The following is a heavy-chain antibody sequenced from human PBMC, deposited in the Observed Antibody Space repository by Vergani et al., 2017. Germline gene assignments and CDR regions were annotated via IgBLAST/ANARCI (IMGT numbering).Heavy chain of an antibody. Sequence: EVQLLESGGGLVQPGGSLRLSCAASGFTFSSYAMSWVRQAPGKGLEWVSAISGSGGSTYYADSVKGRFTISRDNSKNTLYLQMNSLRAGDTAVYYCAKELRGYSYGYAYYYYYYCMDVWGKGP. CDR1: GFTFSSYA. CDR2: ISGSGGST. J-gene: IGHJ6*03. V-gene: IGHV3-23*01. CDR3: AKELRGYSYGYAYYYYYYCMDV. D-gene: IGHD5-18*01.